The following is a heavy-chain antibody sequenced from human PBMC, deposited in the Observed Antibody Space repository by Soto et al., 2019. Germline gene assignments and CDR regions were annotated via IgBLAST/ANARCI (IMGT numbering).Heavy chain of an antibody. D-gene: IGHD1-1*01. V-gene: IGHV3-48*02. CDR3: ARESWKGDYAYGMDV. J-gene: IGHJ6*02. CDR2: ISTSGDST. Sequence: GGSRRLSCAASGFTFSNFNMNWFRQAPGKGLEWVSYISTSGDSTYYADSVKGRFTISRDNAKNSLYLQLNSLRDEDTAVYFCARESWKGDYAYGMDVWGQGT. CDR1: GFTFSNFN.